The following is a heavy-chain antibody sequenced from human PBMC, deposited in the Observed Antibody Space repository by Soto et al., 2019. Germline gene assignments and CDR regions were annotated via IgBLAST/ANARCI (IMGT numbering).Heavy chain of an antibody. CDR3: VRGGRGYTKDDVFDI. CDR1: GFTLSPYS. CDR2: ISSDSSVI. Sequence: ELQLVESGGGLVRPGGSLRLSCADSGFTLSPYSINWVRQAPGKGLEWVSSISSDSSVIYYADSVGGRFTISRDNAKRSVYLPMKGLRVEDTAVYYCVRGGRGYTKDDVFDIWGLGTMVTVSS. D-gene: IGHD3-16*02. J-gene: IGHJ3*02. V-gene: IGHV3-21*01.